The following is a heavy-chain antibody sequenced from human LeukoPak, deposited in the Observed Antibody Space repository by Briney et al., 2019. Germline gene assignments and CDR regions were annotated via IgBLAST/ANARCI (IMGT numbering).Heavy chain of an antibody. Sequence: ASVKVSCKASGYTFTSYYMHWVRQAPGQGLEWMGIINPSGGSTSYAQKFQGRVTMARDTATSTVYMELSSLRSEDTAVYYCAKARWVGGYYFDYWGQGTLVTVSS. CDR3: AKARWVGGYYFDY. V-gene: IGHV1-46*03. CDR2: INPSGGST. CDR1: GYTFTSYY. J-gene: IGHJ4*02. D-gene: IGHD3-16*01.